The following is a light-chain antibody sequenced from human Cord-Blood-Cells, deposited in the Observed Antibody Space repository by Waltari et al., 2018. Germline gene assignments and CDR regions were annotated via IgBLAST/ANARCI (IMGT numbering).Light chain of an antibody. Sequence: QSVLTQPPSASGTPGQRVTISCSGSSSNNGRNYVYLYQQLPGTAPKLLIYRNNQRPSGVPDRFSGSKSGTSASLAISGLRSEDEADYYCAAWDDSLSGWVFGGGTKLTVL. V-gene: IGLV1-47*01. CDR3: AAWDDSLSGWV. CDR2: RNN. CDR1: SSNNGRNY. J-gene: IGLJ3*02.